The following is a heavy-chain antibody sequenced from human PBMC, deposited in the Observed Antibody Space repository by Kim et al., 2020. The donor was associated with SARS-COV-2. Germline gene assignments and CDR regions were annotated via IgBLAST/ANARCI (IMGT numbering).Heavy chain of an antibody. Sequence: STIYYAASVKGRFTISRDNGENLLFLQLNSLRVEDTAVYYCAGDGLAPSDYWGQGTLVTVSS. V-gene: IGHV3-48*04. J-gene: IGHJ4*02. CDR3: AGDGLAPSDY. D-gene: IGHD6-19*01. CDR2: STI.